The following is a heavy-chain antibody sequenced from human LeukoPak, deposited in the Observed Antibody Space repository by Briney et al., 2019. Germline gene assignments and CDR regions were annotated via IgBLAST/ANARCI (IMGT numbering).Heavy chain of an antibody. CDR2: FYASGTT. CDR3: AKDSSTWGNLAGHFGS. J-gene: IGHJ4*02. V-gene: IGHV4-4*07. D-gene: IGHD6-13*01. CDR1: GGSIVSHY. Sequence: PSETLSLTCTVSGGSIVSHYWNWIRQPAGRGLEWIGRFYASGTTNTSPSLKSRVTMSVDTSKNQFSLKLSSVTAADTAVYYCAKDSSTWGNLAGHFGSWGQGTLVTVSS.